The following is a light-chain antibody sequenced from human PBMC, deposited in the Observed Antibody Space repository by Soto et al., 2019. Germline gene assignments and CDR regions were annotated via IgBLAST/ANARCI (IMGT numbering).Light chain of an antibody. CDR2: GNN. V-gene: IGLV1-40*01. CDR1: SSNIGAGYD. Sequence: QSVLTQPPSMSGAPGQRVTISCTGSSSNIGAGYDVHWYQQLPGKAPSILILGNNNRTSRVPDRFSGSKSGTSASLAITGLQAEDEADYYCQSHDNSLSDTYVFGTGTKLTVL. CDR3: QSHDNSLSDTYV. J-gene: IGLJ1*01.